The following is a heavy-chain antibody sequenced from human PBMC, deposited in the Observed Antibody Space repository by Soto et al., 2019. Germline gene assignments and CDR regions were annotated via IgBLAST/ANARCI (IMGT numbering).Heavy chain of an antibody. J-gene: IGHJ3*02. D-gene: IGHD2-8*01. CDR1: GFTFSSYG. Sequence: PGGSLRLSCAASGFTFSSYGMHWVRQAPGKGLEWVAVIWYDGSNKYYADSAKGRFTISRDNSKNTLYLQMNYLRVEDTAVYYCAKVAGYCTTADCYVLGWASDIWGQGTMVTVSS. V-gene: IGHV3-33*06. CDR2: IWYDGSNK. CDR3: AKVAGYCTTADCYVLGWASDI.